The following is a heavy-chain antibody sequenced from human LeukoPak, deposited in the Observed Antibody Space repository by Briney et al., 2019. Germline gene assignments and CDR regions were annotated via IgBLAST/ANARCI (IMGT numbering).Heavy chain of an antibody. Sequence: PGGSLRLSCAASGFTFSSYGMHWVRQAPGKGLEWVAFIRYDGSNKYYADSVKGRFTISRDNSKNTLYLQMNSLRAEDTAVYYRAKALHEGRGAYPIYYFDYWGQGTLVTVSS. J-gene: IGHJ4*02. D-gene: IGHD3-10*01. CDR2: IRYDGSNK. CDR3: AKALHEGRGAYPIYYFDY. CDR1: GFTFSSYG. V-gene: IGHV3-30*02.